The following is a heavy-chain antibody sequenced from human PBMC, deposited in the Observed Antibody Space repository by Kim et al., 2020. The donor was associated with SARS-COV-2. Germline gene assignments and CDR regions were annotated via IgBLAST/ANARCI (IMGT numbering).Heavy chain of an antibody. CDR3: ARGAVDYGDYINWFDP. J-gene: IGHJ5*02. V-gene: IGHV6-1*01. Sequence: SQTLSLTCAISGDSVSSNSAAWNWIRQSPSRGLEWLGRTYYRSKWYNDYAVSVKSRITINPDTSKNQFSLQLNSVTPEDTAVYYCARGAVDYGDYINWFDPWGQGTLVTVSS. CDR2: TYYRSKWYN. CDR1: GDSVSSNSAA. D-gene: IGHD4-17*01.